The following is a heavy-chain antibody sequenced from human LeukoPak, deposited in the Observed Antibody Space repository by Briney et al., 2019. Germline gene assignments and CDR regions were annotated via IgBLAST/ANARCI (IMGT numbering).Heavy chain of an antibody. CDR2: INSDGSST. CDR3: ARNMANSPDY. Sequence: PGGSLRLSCAASGFTFSSSWMHWVRQAPEKGLVWVSRINSDGSSTSYADSVKGRFTISRDNAKNTLFLQKNSLRAEDTAVYYCARNMANSPDYWGQGTLVTVSS. D-gene: IGHD2/OR15-2a*01. CDR1: GFTFSSSW. V-gene: IGHV3-74*01. J-gene: IGHJ4*02.